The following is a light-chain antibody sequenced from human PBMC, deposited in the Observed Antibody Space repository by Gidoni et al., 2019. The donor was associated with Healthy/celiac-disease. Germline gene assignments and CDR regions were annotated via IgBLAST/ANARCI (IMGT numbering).Light chain of an antibody. CDR2: KVS. Sequence: DVVMTQSPLSLPVTRGQQASISCRSTQSLVYSDGNTSLNWFQQRPGRSPRRLIYKVSNRDSGVPDRFSGSGSGTDFTLKVSRVEAEDVAVNYYMQGTHWPGTFGQGTKVEIK. J-gene: IGKJ1*01. CDR3: MQGTHWPGT. V-gene: IGKV2-30*01. CDR1: QSLVYSDGNTS.